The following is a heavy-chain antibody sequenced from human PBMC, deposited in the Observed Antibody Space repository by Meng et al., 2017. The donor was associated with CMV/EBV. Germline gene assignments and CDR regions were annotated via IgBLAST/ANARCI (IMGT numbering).Heavy chain of an antibody. CDR3: ARELRFLESTGWYYYGMDG. CDR1: GGSFSGYY. D-gene: IGHD3-3*01. J-gene: IGHJ6*04. Sequence: SETLSLTCAVYGGSFSGYYWSWIRQLPGKGLEWNGEINHSGTTNYNPSLKSRVTISVDTSKNQFSLKLGSVTAADTAVYYCARELRFLESTGWYYYGMDGGGKG. V-gene: IGHV4-34*01. CDR2: INHSGTT.